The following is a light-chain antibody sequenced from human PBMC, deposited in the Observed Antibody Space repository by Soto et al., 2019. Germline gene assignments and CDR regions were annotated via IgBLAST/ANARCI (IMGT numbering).Light chain of an antibody. CDR2: GAS. V-gene: IGKV3-15*01. J-gene: IGKJ2*01. Sequence: EIVMTQSPATLSVSPGERATLSCRASQSVSSNLAWYQKKPGQAPRLLFYGASTRATGIPARFSGSGSGTDFTLTISRLQSEDFAVYYCQQSNNWPYTFGQGTKLEI. CDR1: QSVSSN. CDR3: QQSNNWPYT.